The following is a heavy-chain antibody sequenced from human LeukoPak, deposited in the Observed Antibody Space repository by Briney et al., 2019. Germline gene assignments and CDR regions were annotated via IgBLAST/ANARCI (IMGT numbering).Heavy chain of an antibody. CDR3: ARDAWKDRYFDY. CDR2: IKLDGSEK. CDR1: GFTFSSYW. V-gene: IGHV3-7*01. Sequence: PGGSLRLSCAASGFTFSSYWMSRVRQAPGRGLEWVANIKLDGSEKWYADSVKGRFTISRDNAKTSLFMQMNSLRAEDTAVYYCARDAWKDRYFDYWGQGTLVTVSS. D-gene: IGHD1-1*01. J-gene: IGHJ4*02.